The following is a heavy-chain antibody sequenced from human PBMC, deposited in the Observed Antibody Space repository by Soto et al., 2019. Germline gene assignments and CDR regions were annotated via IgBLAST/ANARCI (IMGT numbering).Heavy chain of an antibody. V-gene: IGHV3-23*01. D-gene: IGHD3-3*01. J-gene: IGHJ4*02. CDR3: AKVYYGFWSGYPTKMVNYFDY. Sequence: EVQLLESGGGLVQPGGSLRLSCAASGFTFSSYAMSWVRQAPGKGLEWVSAISGSGGSTYYADSVKGRFTISRDNSKNTLYLPMNSLRAEEKGVYYFAKVYYGFWSGYPTKMVNYFDYWGQGTLVTVSS. CDR2: ISGSGGST. CDR1: GFTFSSYA.